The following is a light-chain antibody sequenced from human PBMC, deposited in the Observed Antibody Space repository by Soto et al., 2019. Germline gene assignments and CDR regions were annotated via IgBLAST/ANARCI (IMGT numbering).Light chain of an antibody. Sequence: DIRMTQSPSTLSASVGDRVTITCRASQSISSWLAWYQQKPGKAPKLLIYDASSLESGVPSRFSGSGSGTEFTLTISSLQPDDFATYYGQQYNSYAPTFGGGTKVEIK. V-gene: IGKV1-5*01. CDR1: QSISSW. CDR3: QQYNSYAPT. J-gene: IGKJ4*01. CDR2: DAS.